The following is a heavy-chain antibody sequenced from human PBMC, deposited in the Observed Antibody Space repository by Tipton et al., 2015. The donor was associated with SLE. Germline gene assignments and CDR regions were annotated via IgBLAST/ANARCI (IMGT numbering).Heavy chain of an antibody. J-gene: IGHJ6*02. V-gene: IGHV4-34*01. CDR3: ARDAGDPGYYYYGMDV. Sequence: TLSLTCAVYGGSFIDYYWSWIRQPPGKGLEWIGEINHSGSTNYNPSLKSRVTISVDTSKNQFSLKLSSVTAADTAVYYCARDAGDPGYYYYGMDVWGQGTTVTVSS. CDR2: INHSGST. D-gene: IGHD7-27*01. CDR1: GGSFIDYY.